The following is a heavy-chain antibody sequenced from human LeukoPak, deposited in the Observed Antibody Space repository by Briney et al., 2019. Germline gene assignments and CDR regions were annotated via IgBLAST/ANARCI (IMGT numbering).Heavy chain of an antibody. J-gene: IGHJ4*02. V-gene: IGHV3-33*05. CDR3: ARGPWGFDWSDY. CDR1: GFTFSSYG. CDR2: ISYDGSSK. D-gene: IGHD3-9*01. Sequence: GGSLRLSCAASGFTFSSYGMHWVRQAPGKGLEWVAVISYDGSSKYYADSVKGRFTISRDNAKNSLYLQMNSLRAEDTAVYYCARGPWGFDWSDYWGQGTLVTVSS.